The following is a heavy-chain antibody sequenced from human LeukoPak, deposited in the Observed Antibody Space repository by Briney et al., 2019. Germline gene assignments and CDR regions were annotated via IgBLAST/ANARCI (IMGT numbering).Heavy chain of an antibody. CDR1: RGTFSSYA. J-gene: IGHJ3*02. CDR2: IIPIFGTA. CDR3: AAAHDYSNYGDAFDI. D-gene: IGHD4-11*01. Sequence: ASVTVSCKASRGTFSSYAISWVRQAPGQGLEWMGGIIPIFGTANYAQKFQGRVTITADESTSTAYMELSSLRSEDTAVYYCAAAHDYSNYGDAFDIWGQGTMVTVSS. V-gene: IGHV1-69*13.